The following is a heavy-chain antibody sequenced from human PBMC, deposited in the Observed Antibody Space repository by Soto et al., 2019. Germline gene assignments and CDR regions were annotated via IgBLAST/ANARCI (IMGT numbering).Heavy chain of an antibody. CDR2: INHSGST. D-gene: IGHD6-6*01. CDR3: ARGLSAAREFDY. Sequence: SETLSLTCAVYGGSFSGYYWSWIRQPPGKGLEWIGEINHSGSTNYNPSLKSRVTISVDTSKNQFSLKLSSVTAADTAVYYCARGLSAAREFDYWGQGTLVTVSS. V-gene: IGHV4-34*01. J-gene: IGHJ4*02. CDR1: GGSFSGYY.